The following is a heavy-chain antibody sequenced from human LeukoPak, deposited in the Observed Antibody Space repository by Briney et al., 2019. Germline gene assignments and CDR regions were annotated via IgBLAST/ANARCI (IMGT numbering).Heavy chain of an antibody. D-gene: IGHD6-19*01. V-gene: IGHV3-23*01. CDR2: ISGGGGST. CDR1: GFTFSSCA. CDR3: AKDPYSSGWYRFDY. J-gene: IGHJ4*02. Sequence: GGPLRLSCAASGFTFSSCAMSWVRQAPGKGLEWVSAISGGGGSTYYADSVKGRFTISRDNSKNTLYLQMNSLRAEDTAVYYCAKDPYSSGWYRFDYWGQGTLVTVSS.